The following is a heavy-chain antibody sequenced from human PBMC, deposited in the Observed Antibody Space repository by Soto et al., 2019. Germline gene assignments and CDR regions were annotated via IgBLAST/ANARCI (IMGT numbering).Heavy chain of an antibody. CDR1: GFTFSSYW. V-gene: IGHV3-7*01. CDR3: ARDPKALTYYDFWSGPTLDY. D-gene: IGHD3-3*01. Sequence: PGGSLRLSCAASGFTFSSYWMSWVRQAPGKGLEWVANIKQDGSEKYYVDSVKGRFTISRDNAKNSLYLQMNSLRAEDTAVYYCARDPKALTYYDFWSGPTLDYWGQGTLVTVSS. J-gene: IGHJ4*02. CDR2: IKQDGSEK.